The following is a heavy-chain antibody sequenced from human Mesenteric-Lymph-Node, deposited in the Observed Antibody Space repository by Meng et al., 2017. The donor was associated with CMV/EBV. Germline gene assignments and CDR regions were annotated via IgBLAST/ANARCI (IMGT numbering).Heavy chain of an antibody. CDR1: GFTFSIYA. Sequence: GESLKISCAASGFTFSIYAMSWVRQAPGRGLEWVSVINGDERDTFYADSVKGRFTISRDNSKNTLYLQMTSLRTEDTAIYYCAREEVPTYRSLPDSWGQGTLVTVSS. CDR2: INGDERDT. CDR3: AREEVPTYRSLPDS. D-gene: IGHD6-19*01. V-gene: IGHV3-23*03. J-gene: IGHJ4*02.